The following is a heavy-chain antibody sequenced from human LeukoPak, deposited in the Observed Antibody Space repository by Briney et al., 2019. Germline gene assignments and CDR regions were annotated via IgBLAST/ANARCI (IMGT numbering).Heavy chain of an antibody. CDR2: INPNSGGT. J-gene: IGHJ4*02. CDR1: GYTFTGYY. D-gene: IGHD2-2*02. CDR3: ARDGIEYCSSTSCYKKTD. V-gene: IGHV1-2*02. Sequence: ASVKVSCKASGYTFTGYYMHWVRQAPGQGLEWMGWINPNSGGTNYAQKFQGRVTMTRDTSISTAYMELRSLRSDDTAVYYCARDGIEYCSSTSCYKKTDWGQGTLVTVSS.